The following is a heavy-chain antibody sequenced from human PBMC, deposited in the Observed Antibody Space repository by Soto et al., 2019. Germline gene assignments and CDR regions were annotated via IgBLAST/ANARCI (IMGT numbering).Heavy chain of an antibody. CDR1: GFTFGDFY. CDR2: ITKTGTTI. V-gene: IGHV3-11*01. CDR3: ARPNWNSRGGVYNL. J-gene: IGHJ4*02. Sequence: QACLVESGGGLVEPGGSLRLSCTASGFTFGDFYMMWFRQAPGRGLEWISYITKTGTTIYHADPVKGRFSVSRDNARSSLYLQMNSLRAEDTAVYYCARPNWNSRGGVYNLWGQGTLVTVSS. D-gene: IGHD3-16*01.